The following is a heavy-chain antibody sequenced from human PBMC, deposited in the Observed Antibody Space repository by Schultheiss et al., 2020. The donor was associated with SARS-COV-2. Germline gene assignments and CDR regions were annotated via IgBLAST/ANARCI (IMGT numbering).Heavy chain of an antibody. V-gene: IGHV3-43D*03. Sequence: GESLKISCAASGFTFDDYAMHWVRQAPGKGLEWVSLISWDGGSTYYADSVKGRFTISRDNSKNSLYLQMNSLRAEDTALYYCAKALRTTVAYYYYGMDVWGQGTTVTVSS. D-gene: IGHD4-11*01. CDR2: ISWDGGST. CDR3: AKALRTTVAYYYYGMDV. J-gene: IGHJ6*02. CDR1: GFTFDDYA.